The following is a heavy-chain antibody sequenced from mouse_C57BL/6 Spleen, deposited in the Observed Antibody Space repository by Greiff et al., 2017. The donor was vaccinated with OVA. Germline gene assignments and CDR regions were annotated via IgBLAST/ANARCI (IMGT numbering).Heavy chain of an antibody. CDR1: GYAFSSSW. Sequence: VQLQESGPELVKPGASVKISCKASGYAFSSSWMNWVKQRPGKGLEWIGRIYPGDGDTNYNGKFKGKATLTADKSSSTAYMQLSSLTSEDSAVYFCAFYGSSESWFAYWGQGTLVTVSA. CDR3: AFYGSSESWFAY. D-gene: IGHD1-1*01. V-gene: IGHV1-82*01. CDR2: IYPGDGDT. J-gene: IGHJ3*01.